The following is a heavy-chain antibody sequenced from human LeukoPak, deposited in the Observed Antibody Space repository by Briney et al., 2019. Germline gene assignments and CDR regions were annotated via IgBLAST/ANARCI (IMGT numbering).Heavy chain of an antibody. V-gene: IGHV3-48*04. D-gene: IGHD1-1*01. CDR1: GFTFSDYS. CDR2: IGISSGNT. CDR3: ARDYNYAFDN. Sequence: GGSLRLSCAASGFTFSDYSMNWVRQAPGKGLEWISYIGISSGNTKYADSVKGRFTISGDNAKSSLYLQMNSLRVEETAVYYCARDYNYAFDNWGQGTLVTVSS. J-gene: IGHJ4*02.